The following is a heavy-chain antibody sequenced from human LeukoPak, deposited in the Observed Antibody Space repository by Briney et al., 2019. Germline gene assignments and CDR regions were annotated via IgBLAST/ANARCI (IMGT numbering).Heavy chain of an antibody. V-gene: IGHV3-48*04. CDR3: ARGPHGLRESFDF. J-gene: IGHJ4*02. CDR2: ITSSGSTI. D-gene: IGHD3-16*01. CDR1: GFTFSSYW. Sequence: PGGSLRLSCAASGFTFSSYWMSWVRQAPGKGLEWVSYITSSGSTIYYADSVKGRFTISRDNAKNSLYLQMNSLRAEDTAVYYCARGPHGLRESFDFWGQGTLVTVSS.